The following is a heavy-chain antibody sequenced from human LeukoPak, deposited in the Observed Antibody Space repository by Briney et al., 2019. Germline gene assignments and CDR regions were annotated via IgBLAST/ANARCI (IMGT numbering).Heavy chain of an antibody. J-gene: IGHJ5*02. D-gene: IGHD2-2*01. CDR2: INPSGGST. Sequence: ASVKVSCKASGYTFTSYYMHWVRQAPGQGLEWMGIINPSGGSTSYAQMFQGRVTMTRDTSTSTVYMELSSLRSEDTAVYYCARGYCSSTSCYDWFDPWGQGTLVTVSS. V-gene: IGHV1-46*01. CDR1: GYTFTSYY. CDR3: ARGYCSSTSCYDWFDP.